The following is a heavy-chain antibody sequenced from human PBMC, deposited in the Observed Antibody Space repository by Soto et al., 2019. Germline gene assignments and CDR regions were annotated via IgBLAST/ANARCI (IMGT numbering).Heavy chain of an antibody. J-gene: IGHJ3*02. D-gene: IGHD1-1*01. CDR3: ATHNFAFQI. CDR2: INQDTRRT. Sequence: EMQLVESGGGLVQPGGSLRLSCAASGFTFSTYWMSWVRQAPAKGLEWVANINQDTRRTYYMDSVTGRFTISRDNAKNSVYLQMNNLRAEDTAMYYCATHNFAFQICGQGTIGNVSS. CDR1: GFTFSTYW. V-gene: IGHV3-7*03.